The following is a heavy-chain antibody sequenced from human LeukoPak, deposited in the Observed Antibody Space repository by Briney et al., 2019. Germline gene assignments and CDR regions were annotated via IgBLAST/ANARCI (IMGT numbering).Heavy chain of an antibody. CDR2: ISPASGAT. D-gene: IGHD1-1*01. V-gene: IGHV1-2*02. J-gene: IGHJ4*02. CDR1: GYTFTGSY. CDR3: LNEHGG. Sequence: ASVKVSCKASGYTFTGSYMHWVRQAPGQGFEWIGWISPASGATKYAPNFQGRVTLTTDTSITTAYMELSSLTSDDTASYYCLNEHGGWGQGTPVTVS.